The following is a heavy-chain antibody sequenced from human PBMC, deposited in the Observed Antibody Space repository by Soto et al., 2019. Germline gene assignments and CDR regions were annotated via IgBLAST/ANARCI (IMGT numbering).Heavy chain of an antibody. Sequence: GGSLRLSCSASGFTFSTYAMHWVRQAPGKGLEYVSGISSNGGSTHYADSVKGRFTTSRDNSKNTLYLQMSSLRAEDTAVYYCVKMGSSGYSFDYWGQGT. V-gene: IGHV3-64D*06. CDR2: ISSNGGST. J-gene: IGHJ4*02. D-gene: IGHD3-22*01. CDR3: VKMGSSGYSFDY. CDR1: GFTFSTYA.